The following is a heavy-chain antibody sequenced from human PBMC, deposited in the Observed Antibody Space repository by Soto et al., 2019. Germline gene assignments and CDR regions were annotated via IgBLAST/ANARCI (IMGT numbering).Heavy chain of an antibody. CDR1: GGSISSGGYS. V-gene: IGHV4-30-2*01. CDR2: IYHSGST. J-gene: IGHJ5*02. Sequence: QLQLQESGSGLVKPSQTLSLTCAVSGGSISSGGYSWSWIRQPPGKGLEWIGYIYHSGSTYYNPSRXSXXAISVDRSKHQFSLKLSSVTAADTAVYYCARVPGPWGQGTLVTVSS. CDR3: ARVPGP.